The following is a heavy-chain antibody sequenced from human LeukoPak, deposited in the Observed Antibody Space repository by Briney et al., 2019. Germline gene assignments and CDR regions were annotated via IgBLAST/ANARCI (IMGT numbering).Heavy chain of an antibody. V-gene: IGHV3-9*01. D-gene: IGHD1-26*01. Sequence: GGSLLLSCAASGFTFDDYAMHWVRRAPGKGLEWVSGISWNSGSIGYADSVKGRFTISRDNAKNSLYLQMNSLRAEDTALYYCAKDISRIVGATSGWFDPWGQGTLVTVSS. CDR2: ISWNSGSI. CDR1: GFTFDDYA. J-gene: IGHJ5*02. CDR3: AKDISRIVGATSGWFDP.